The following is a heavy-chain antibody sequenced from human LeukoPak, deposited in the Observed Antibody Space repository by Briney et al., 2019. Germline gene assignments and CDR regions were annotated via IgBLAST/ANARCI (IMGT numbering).Heavy chain of an antibody. CDR1: GGSFSGYY. CDR3: ARGPIVVVPAAISSFDP. Sequence: SETLSLTCAVYGGSFSGYYWSWIRQPPGKGLEWIGEINHSGGTNYNPSLKSRVTISVDTSKNQFSLKLSSVTAADTAVYYCARGPIVVVPAAISSFDPWGQGTLVTVSS. V-gene: IGHV4-34*01. J-gene: IGHJ5*02. CDR2: INHSGGT. D-gene: IGHD2-2*01.